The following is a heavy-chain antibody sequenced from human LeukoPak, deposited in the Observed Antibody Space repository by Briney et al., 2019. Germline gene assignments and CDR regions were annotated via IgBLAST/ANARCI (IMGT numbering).Heavy chain of an antibody. J-gene: IGHJ4*02. Sequence: PGGTLRLSCAASVFTLSSYWMNWVRQARGKGLEWVSSISSSSSYIYYADSVKGGFTLSRDNPKNSLYLQMNSLRAEDTAVYYCARRTTCGGNGYWGQGILVTVSS. V-gene: IGHV3-21*01. D-gene: IGHD4-23*01. CDR3: ARRTTCGGNGY. CDR1: VFTLSSYW. CDR2: ISSSSSYI.